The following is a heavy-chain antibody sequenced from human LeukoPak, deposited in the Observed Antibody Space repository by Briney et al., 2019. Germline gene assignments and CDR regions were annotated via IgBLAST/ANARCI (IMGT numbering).Heavy chain of an antibody. CDR1: GFTFSIYS. D-gene: IGHD6-19*01. V-gene: IGHV3-21*01. J-gene: IGHJ6*02. CDR3: ARDSSGWYHGMDV. CDR2: ISSSSSYI. Sequence: GGSLRLSCADSGFTFSIYSMNWVRQAPGKGLEWVSYISSSSSYIYYADSVKGRFTISRDNAKNSLYLQMNSLRADDTAVYYCARDSSGWYHGMDVWGQGTTVTVSS.